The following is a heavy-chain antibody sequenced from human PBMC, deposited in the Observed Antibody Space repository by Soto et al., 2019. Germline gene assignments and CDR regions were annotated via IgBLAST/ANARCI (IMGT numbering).Heavy chain of an antibody. J-gene: IGHJ6*02. CDR2: IYYSGST. D-gene: IGHD2-15*01. Sequence: QVQLQESGPGLVKPSETLSLTCTVSGGSISSGGYYWSWIRQHPGKGLEWIGYIYYSGSTYYSPYLKSRLSISVDTSKNQFSLKLSSVTAADTAVYYCARDSVVVSAVHGMDVWGQGTTVTVSS. CDR3: ARDSVVVSAVHGMDV. V-gene: IGHV4-31*03. CDR1: GGSISSGGYY.